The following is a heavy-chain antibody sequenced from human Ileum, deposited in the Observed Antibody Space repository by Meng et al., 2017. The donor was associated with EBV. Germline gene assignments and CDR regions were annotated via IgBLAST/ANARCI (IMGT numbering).Heavy chain of an antibody. D-gene: IGHD6-6*01. CDR2: IYHTGST. Sequence: QGDLGESGPGPGKPPGARSVPSTVPGASMRGPNWWHWVRPAPGEGLEWIGEIYHTGSTNYNPSLKSRVSMSVDQSRNQFSMRLTSVTAADTAVYFCAREVSNSSSWGSFDYWGQGALVTVSS. CDR1: GASMRGPNW. CDR3: AREVSNSSSWGSFDY. J-gene: IGHJ4*02. V-gene: IGHV4-4*01.